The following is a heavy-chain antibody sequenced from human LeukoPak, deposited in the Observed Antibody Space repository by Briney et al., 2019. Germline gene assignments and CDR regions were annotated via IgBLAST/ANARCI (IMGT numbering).Heavy chain of an antibody. D-gene: IGHD2-8*01. CDR2: FETEDDEP. J-gene: IGHJ3*02. V-gene: IGHV1-24*01. Sequence: ASVKVSCKASGYTFTGYYMHWVRQAPGQGLEWMGSFETEDDEPLYAQKFQGRVTMTEDTSTDTAYMELSSLRSEDTAVYYCASGNEVTLDGFAIWGQGTMVTVSS. CDR1: GYTFTGYY. CDR3: ASGNEVTLDGFAI.